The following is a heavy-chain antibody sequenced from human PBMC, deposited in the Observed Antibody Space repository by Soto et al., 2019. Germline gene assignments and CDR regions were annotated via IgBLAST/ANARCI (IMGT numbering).Heavy chain of an antibody. J-gene: IGHJ4*02. CDR1: GFASS. CDR2: IGLAGGDT. V-gene: IGHV3-23*01. Sequence: EVQLLESGEGLIQPGGSLRLSCVISGFASSMTWVRQAAGKGLEWVSGIGLAGGDTYYADSVRGRFTVSRDNSKSTLFLQMNSLRAEDTAVYYCANIIVGQWLVPGRYWGQGTLVTVSS. D-gene: IGHD6-19*01. CDR3: ANIIVGQWLVPGRY.